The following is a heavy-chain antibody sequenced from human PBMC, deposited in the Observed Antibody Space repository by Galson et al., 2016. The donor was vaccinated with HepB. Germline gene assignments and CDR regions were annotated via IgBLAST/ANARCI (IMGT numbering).Heavy chain of an antibody. D-gene: IGHD2-2*01. CDR3: AKDNEVNCSGPSCHRGAFDI. J-gene: IGHJ3*02. Sequence: SLRLSCAASGFTFSSSGIHWVRQAPGKGLEWVAGISYDGSHQYYADSVKGRFTISRDNSKSTLYPQVDSLRTEDTALYYCAKDNEVNCSGPSCHRGAFDIWGQGKMVTVSS. CDR1: GFTFSSSG. CDR2: ISYDGSHQ. V-gene: IGHV3-30*18.